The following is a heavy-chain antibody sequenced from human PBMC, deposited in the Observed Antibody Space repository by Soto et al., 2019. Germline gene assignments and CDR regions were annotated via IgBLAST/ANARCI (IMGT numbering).Heavy chain of an antibody. Sequence: SETLSLTCTVSGGSISSGDYYWSWVRQPPGEDLEYIGYIYYTGSSYSNPSLKSRVTISVDTSKNQFSLTLTSVTAADTAVYYCVRSIAVKPRYYFDYWGQGTLVTVSS. CDR1: GGSISSGDYY. V-gene: IGHV4-30-4*01. CDR2: IYYTGSS. J-gene: IGHJ4*02. CDR3: VRSIAVKPRYYFDY. D-gene: IGHD6-6*01.